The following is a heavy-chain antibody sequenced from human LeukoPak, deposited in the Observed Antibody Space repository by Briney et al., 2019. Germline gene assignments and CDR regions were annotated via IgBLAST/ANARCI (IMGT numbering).Heavy chain of an antibody. CDR3: XXXXXXXHXWSNPYFDY. Sequence: CXASGFTFSSYAMSWVRQAPGKGLEWVSAISGSGGSTYYADSVKGRFTISRDNAKNSLYLQMNSLRAEDTAVYYXXXXXXXXHXWSNPYFDYWGQGTLVTVSS. J-gene: IGHJ4*02. V-gene: IGHV3-23*01. D-gene: IGHD3-10*01. CDR2: ISGSGGST. CDR1: GFTFSSYA.